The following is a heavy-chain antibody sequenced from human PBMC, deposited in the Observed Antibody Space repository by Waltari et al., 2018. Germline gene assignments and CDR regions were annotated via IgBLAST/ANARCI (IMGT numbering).Heavy chain of an antibody. CDR1: GFTFSSYC. CDR3: AKDRGWPNYLDY. D-gene: IGHD6-19*01. CDR2: IRYDGTNK. J-gene: IGHJ4*02. V-gene: IGHV3-30*02. Sequence: QVQLVESGGGVVQPGGSLRLSCAAAGFTFSSYCMHWVRQAPGKGLEWVTFIRYDGTNKYYSDSVKGRFTISRDNSKNTLYLQMNSLRPEDTAVYYCAKDRGWPNYLDYWGQGTLVTVSS.